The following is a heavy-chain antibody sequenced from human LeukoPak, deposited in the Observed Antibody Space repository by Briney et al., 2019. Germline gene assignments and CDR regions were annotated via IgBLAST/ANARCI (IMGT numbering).Heavy chain of an antibody. Sequence: PGGSLRLSCAASGFTFTNYAMTWVRQAPGKGLEWVAATVGIGPDTYHADSVKGRFTISRDNSKSILYLQMNGLRSDDTAVYHCARVVDSRVYFDYWGQGTLVTVSS. CDR3: ARVVDSRVYFDY. CDR2: TVGIGPDT. V-gene: IGHV3-23*01. D-gene: IGHD3-9*01. J-gene: IGHJ4*02. CDR1: GFTFTNYA.